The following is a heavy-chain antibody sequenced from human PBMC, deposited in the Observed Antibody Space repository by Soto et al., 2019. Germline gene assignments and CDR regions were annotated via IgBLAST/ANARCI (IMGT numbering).Heavy chain of an antibody. D-gene: IGHD7-27*01. J-gene: IGHJ6*02. CDR1: GFPFSSYA. V-gene: IGHV3-23*01. CDR3: AKASATGKSDGMDV. Sequence: EVQLLESGGGLVQPGGSLRLSCVASGFPFSSYAMSWVRQTPGRGLECVSSISSGSNTYYTDSVRGRFTISRDNSKNSLYLQMCSLRADDTALYYCAKASATGKSDGMDVWGQGTTVTVSS. CDR2: ISSGSNT.